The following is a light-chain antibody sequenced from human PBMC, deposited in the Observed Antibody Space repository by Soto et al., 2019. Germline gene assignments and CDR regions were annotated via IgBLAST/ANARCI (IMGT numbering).Light chain of an antibody. CDR2: KNN. V-gene: IGLV1-47*01. J-gene: IGLJ1*01. Sequence: QSVLTQPPSASGTPGEGVTISCSGSSSNIGNNDVYWYQQFPGTAPKLVVYKNNQRPSGVPDRFSGSKSGTSASLAISGLRSEDEADYYCAAWDDSLGEVFGTGTKVTVL. CDR3: AAWDDSLGEV. CDR1: SSNIGNND.